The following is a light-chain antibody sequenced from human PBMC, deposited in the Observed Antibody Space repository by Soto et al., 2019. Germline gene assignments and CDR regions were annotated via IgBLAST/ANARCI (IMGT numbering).Light chain of an antibody. CDR1: SYNIGTNS. J-gene: IGLJ1*01. CDR3: AAWDDSLNGFYV. CDR2: NND. Sequence: QSVLTQPPSAYGTPGQRVTMTCFGDSYNIGTNSVNWYQQLPGRSLKVLIYNNDLRPSAVPDRFSGAKSGTSASLAISGLQSEDEADSYCAAWDDSLNGFYVFGIGTKVTVL. V-gene: IGLV1-44*01.